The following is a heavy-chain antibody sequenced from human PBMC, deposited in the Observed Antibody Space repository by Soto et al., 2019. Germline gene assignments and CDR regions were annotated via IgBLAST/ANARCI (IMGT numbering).Heavy chain of an antibody. J-gene: IGHJ6*02. CDR3: ARDRAKWKDYYYSGMDV. CDR1: GGSISSGDDF. D-gene: IGHD1-20*01. CDR2: IYYSGST. V-gene: IGHV4-30-4*01. Sequence: QVQLQESGPGLVKPSQTLSLTCTVSGGSISSGDDFWTWIRQPPGKGLEWIGYIYYSGSTYYNPSLKSRLTMSVDTSKNQCYLKLSSVTAADTAVYYCARDRAKWKDYYYSGMDVWGQGTTVTVSS.